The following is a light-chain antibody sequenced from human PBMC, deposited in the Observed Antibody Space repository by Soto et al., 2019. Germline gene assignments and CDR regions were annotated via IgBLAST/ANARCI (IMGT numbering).Light chain of an antibody. CDR2: KAS. J-gene: IGKJ1*01. V-gene: IGKV1-5*03. CDR1: QTISSW. CDR3: QHYNSYSEA. Sequence: DIQMTQSPSTLSGSVGDRVTITCRASQTISSWLAWYQQKPGKAPKLLIYKASTLKSGVPSRFSGSGSGTEFTLTISSLQPDDFETYSCQHYNSYSEALGQGTNVDIK.